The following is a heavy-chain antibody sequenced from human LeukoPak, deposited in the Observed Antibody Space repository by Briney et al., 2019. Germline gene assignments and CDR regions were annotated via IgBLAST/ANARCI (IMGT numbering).Heavy chain of an antibody. Sequence: ASVKVSCRASGYTFTSYAMNWVRQAPGQGLEWMGWINTNTGNPTYAQGFTGRFVFSLDTSVSTAYLQISSLKAEDTAVYYCARDRCSSTSCYHYYCGMDVWGQGTTVTVSS. D-gene: IGHD2-2*01. CDR1: GYTFTSYA. CDR3: ARDRCSSTSCYHYYCGMDV. V-gene: IGHV7-4-1*02. CDR2: INTNTGNP. J-gene: IGHJ6*02.